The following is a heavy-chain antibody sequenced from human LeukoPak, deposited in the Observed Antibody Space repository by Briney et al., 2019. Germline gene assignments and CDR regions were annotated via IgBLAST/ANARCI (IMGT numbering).Heavy chain of an antibody. CDR1: GFSFNFHS. CDR3: ARRYDGALGY. Sequence: GGSLRLSCAASGFSFNFHSMNWVRQAPGKGLEWISYMTASGVTMYAESVYGRFTISRDNAKNTVYLQMDSLRAEDTAVYFCARRYDGALGYWGLGTLVTVSS. D-gene: IGHD3-3*01. J-gene: IGHJ4*02. CDR2: MTASGVT. V-gene: IGHV3-21*01.